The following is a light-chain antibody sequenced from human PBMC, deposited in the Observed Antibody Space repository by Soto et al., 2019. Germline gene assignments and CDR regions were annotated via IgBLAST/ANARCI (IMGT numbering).Light chain of an antibody. CDR3: QQYNNWPPT. Sequence: EIVMTQSPATLSVSPGERATLSCRASQSVSSNLAWYQQKPGQAPRLLIYGASTRATGIPARFSGSGSGTELTITISSLQSEDVAVYDCQQYNNWPPTFGQGTRLEIK. CDR2: GAS. J-gene: IGKJ5*01. CDR1: QSVSSN. V-gene: IGKV3-15*01.